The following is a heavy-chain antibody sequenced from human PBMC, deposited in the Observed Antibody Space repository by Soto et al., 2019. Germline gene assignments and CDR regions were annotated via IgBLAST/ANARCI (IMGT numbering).Heavy chain of an antibody. J-gene: IGHJ5*02. Sequence: SETLSLTCAVYGGSFRDYSWTWIRQPLGKGLEWIGEINHTGSTNYNPSLKSRVTISVDTSKNQFSLKVSSVTAADTAVYYCARRRVMTLWFDPWGQGTLVTVSS. CDR1: GGSFRDYS. V-gene: IGHV4-34*01. CDR2: INHTGST. D-gene: IGHD2-21*02. CDR3: ARRRVMTLWFDP.